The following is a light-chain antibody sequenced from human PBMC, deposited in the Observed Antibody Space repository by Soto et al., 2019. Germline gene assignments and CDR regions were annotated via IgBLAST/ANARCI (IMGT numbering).Light chain of an antibody. Sequence: QSVLTQPASVSGSPGQSITISCTGTSSDIGYYDYVSWYQHHSGKAPKLIIYEVNNRPSGVSNRFSGSKSVNTASLTISGLQVEDEADYYCSSHSSSSAYYVFGTGTKVT. V-gene: IGLV2-14*01. J-gene: IGLJ1*01. CDR3: SSHSSSSAYYV. CDR2: EVN. CDR1: SSDIGYYDY.